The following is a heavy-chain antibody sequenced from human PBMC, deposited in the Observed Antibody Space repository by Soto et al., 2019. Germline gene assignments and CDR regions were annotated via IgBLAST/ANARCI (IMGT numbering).Heavy chain of an antibody. CDR2: ISFDGSNK. CDR3: AREAVPSYFDY. Sequence: QVQLVESGGGVVQPGRSLRLSCAASGFTFTSYAMHWVRQAPGRGLEWVAFISFDGSNKYYADSVKGRFTLSRDNSKNTLYLQMNSLRAEDTAVYYCAREAVPSYFDYWGQGTLVTVSS. V-gene: IGHV3-30*01. CDR1: GFTFTSYA. J-gene: IGHJ4*02.